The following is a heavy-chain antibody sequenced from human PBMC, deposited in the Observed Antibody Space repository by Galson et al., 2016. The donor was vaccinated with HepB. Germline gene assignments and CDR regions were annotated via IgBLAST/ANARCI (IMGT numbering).Heavy chain of an antibody. D-gene: IGHD6-13*01. CDR1: GFTLSNYW. V-gene: IGHV3-7*03. CDR2: IKQDGNEK. J-gene: IGHJ1*01. CDR3: AVRYSSIWYFQH. Sequence: SLRLSCAASGFTLSNYWMSWVRQAPGKGLEWVANIKQDGNEKYYVDSVKGRFTISRDNAKNTLYLQMNSLGAEDTAIYYCAVRYSSIWYFQHWGRGTLVSVSS.